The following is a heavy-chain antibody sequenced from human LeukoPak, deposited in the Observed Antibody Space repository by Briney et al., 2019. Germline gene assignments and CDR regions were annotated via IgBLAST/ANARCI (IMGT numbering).Heavy chain of an antibody. J-gene: IGHJ4*02. CDR1: GFIFNNYA. CDR3: AKDNRRHYTSGPNPDSLH. CDR2: ISWNSGSI. V-gene: IGHV3-9*01. D-gene: IGHD6-19*01. Sequence: GGSLRLSCAGSGFIFNNYAMHWVRQPPGKGLEWVSGISWNSGSIDYAGSVKGRFTISRDNAKNSLYLQMSSLRVEDTAFYYCAKDNRRHYTSGPNPDSLHWGQGALVTVSS.